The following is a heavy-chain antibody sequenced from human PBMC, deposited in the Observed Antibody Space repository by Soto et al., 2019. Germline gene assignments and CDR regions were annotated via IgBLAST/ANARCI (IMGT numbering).Heavy chain of an antibody. CDR2: ISYDGSNK. D-gene: IGHD1-7*01. CDR3: AKSNWNYVPKSHFDY. Sequence: PGGSLRLSCAASGFTFSSYGMHWVRQAPGKGLEWVAVISYDGSNKYYADSVKGRFTISRDNSKNTLYLQMNSLRAEDTAVYYCAKSNWNYVPKSHFDYWGQGTLVTVSS. J-gene: IGHJ4*02. CDR1: GFTFSSYG. V-gene: IGHV3-30*18.